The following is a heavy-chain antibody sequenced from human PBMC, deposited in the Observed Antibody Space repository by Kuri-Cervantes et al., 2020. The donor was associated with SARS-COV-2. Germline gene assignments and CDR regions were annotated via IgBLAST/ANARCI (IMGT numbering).Heavy chain of an antibody. CDR3: ASQNYDFWSGYYVYYYYYGMDV. D-gene: IGHD3-3*01. V-gene: IGHV1-69*13. CDR2: IIPFFGTP. Sequence: SVKVSCKASGGNFSTYGITWVRQAPGQGLEWMGSIIPFFGTPTYAQRFQGRVTISADESTSTAYMELSSLRSEDTAVYYCASQNYDFWSGYYVYYYYYGMDVWGQGTTVTVSS. CDR1: GGNFSTYG. J-gene: IGHJ6*02.